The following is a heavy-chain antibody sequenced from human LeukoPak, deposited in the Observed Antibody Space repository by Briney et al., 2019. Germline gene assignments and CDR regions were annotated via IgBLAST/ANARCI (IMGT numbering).Heavy chain of an antibody. CDR1: GFTFSSYE. Sequence: GGSLRLSCAASGFTFSSYELNWVRQAPGKGLERVSYISDTGSTIYYADSVKGRFTISRDNAKNSLYLQMNSLRAEDTAVYYCAELGITMIGGVWGKGTTVTISS. CDR3: AELGITMIGGV. V-gene: IGHV3-48*03. CDR2: ISDTGSTI. D-gene: IGHD3-10*02. J-gene: IGHJ6*04.